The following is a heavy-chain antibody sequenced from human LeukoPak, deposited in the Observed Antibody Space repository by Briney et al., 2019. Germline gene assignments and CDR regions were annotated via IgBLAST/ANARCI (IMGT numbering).Heavy chain of an antibody. D-gene: IGHD1-20*01. CDR3: ARRRYNWNAIDY. CDR2: ISGDGDNT. Sequence: PGGSLRLSCAASGVTFNNYALSWVRQAPGKGLEWVSAISGDGDNTYYADSVKGRFTISRDISENTLYLQMNSLRVEDTAVYYCARRRYNWNAIDYWGQGTLVTVSS. J-gene: IGHJ4*02. CDR1: GVTFNNYA. V-gene: IGHV3-23*01.